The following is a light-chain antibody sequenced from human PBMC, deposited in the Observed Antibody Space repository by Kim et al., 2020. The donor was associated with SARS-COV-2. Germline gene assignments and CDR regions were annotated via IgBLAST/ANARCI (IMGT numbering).Light chain of an antibody. J-gene: IGLJ1*01. CDR3: NSRDTTGDRYV. Sequence: AVRQTGTITCQGDSLKTYFASWCQQKPGQAPLLVMYGRNRRPSGIPDRFSCSDSGDRASLTITGARAEDEADYYCNSRDTTGDRYVFGAGTKVTVL. V-gene: IGLV3-19*01. CDR2: GRN. CDR1: SLKTYF.